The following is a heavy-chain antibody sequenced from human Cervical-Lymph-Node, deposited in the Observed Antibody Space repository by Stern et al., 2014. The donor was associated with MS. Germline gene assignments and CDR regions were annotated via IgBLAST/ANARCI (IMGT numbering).Heavy chain of an antibody. J-gene: IGHJ5*02. CDR3: ASRWSGTYYGQNWFDP. V-gene: IGHV4-31*03. D-gene: IGHD1-26*01. CDR1: GGSISSGGHY. Sequence: VQLVESGPGLVKPSQTLSLTCTVSGGSISSGGHYWSWIRQHPGQGLEWIGYIYYSGGTFYNPSLKSRVSISLDTSKNQFSLKLSSVTAADTAVYYCASRWSGTYYGQNWFDPWGQGTLVTVSS. CDR2: IYYSGGT.